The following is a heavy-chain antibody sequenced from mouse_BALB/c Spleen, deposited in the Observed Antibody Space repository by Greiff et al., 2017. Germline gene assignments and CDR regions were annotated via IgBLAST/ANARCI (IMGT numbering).Heavy chain of an antibody. CDR1: GFTFTDYY. J-gene: IGHJ3*01. V-gene: IGHV7-3*02. CDR2: IRNKANGYTT. CDR3: ARDTAKRAWFAY. Sequence: EVQVVESGGGLVQPGGSLRLSCATSGFTFTDYYMSWVRQPPGKALEWLGFIRNKANGYTTEYSASVKGRFTISRDNSQSILYLQMNTLRAEDSATYYCARDTAKRAWFAYWGQGTLVTVSA.